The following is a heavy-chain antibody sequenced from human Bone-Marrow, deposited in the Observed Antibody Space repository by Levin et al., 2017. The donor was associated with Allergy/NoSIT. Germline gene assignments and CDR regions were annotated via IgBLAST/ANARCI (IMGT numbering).Heavy chain of an antibody. CDR1: GGTISSGNW. CDR2: IYHRGNT. D-gene: IGHD3-16*01. V-gene: IGHV4-4*02. J-gene: IGHJ3*02. CDR3: ARVYSISVTQGMIRKHGFNI. Sequence: PSETLSLTCAVSGGTISSGNWWSWVRQSPEKGLEWIGEIYHRGNTNYNPSLKSRVTMSVDKSKNHFSLNLASVTAADTGVYYCARVYSISVTQGMIRKHGFNIWGQGTKVTVSS.